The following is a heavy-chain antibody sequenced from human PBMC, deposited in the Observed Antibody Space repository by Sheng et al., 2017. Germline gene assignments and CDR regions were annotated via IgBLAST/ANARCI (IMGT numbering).Heavy chain of an antibody. CDR2: INHSGST. J-gene: IGHJ3*02. CDR3: ARVFDSINGPDAFDI. V-gene: IGHV4-34*01. CDR1: GGSFSGYY. Sequence: QVQLQQWGAGLLKPSETLSLTCAVYGGSFSGYYWSWIRQPPGKGLEWIGEINHSGSTNYNPSLKSRVTISVDTSKNQFSLKLSSVTAADTAVYYCARVFDSINGPDAFDIWGQGTMVTVSS. D-gene: IGHD3-22*01.